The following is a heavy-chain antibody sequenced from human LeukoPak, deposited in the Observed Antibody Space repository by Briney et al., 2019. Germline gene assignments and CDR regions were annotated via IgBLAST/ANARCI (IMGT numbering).Heavy chain of an antibody. CDR1: GFTFSSYA. Sequence: PGGSLRLSCAASGFTFSSYAMSWVRQAPGKGLEWVSTISGSGVSTYYADSVKGRFTISRDNSKNTLYLQMKSLRAEDTAVYYCARGSSGWFDDNWFDPWGQGTLVTVSS. CDR3: ARGSSGWFDDNWFDP. CDR2: ISGSGVST. J-gene: IGHJ5*02. V-gene: IGHV3-23*01. D-gene: IGHD6-19*01.